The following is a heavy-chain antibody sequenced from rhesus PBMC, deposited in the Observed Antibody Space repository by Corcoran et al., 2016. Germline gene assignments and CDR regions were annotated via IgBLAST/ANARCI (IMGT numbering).Heavy chain of an antibody. CDR3: ARDPDYGNYWYFDL. V-gene: IGHV4-73*01. CDR2: IDGNSAST. D-gene: IGHD4-35*01. J-gene: IGHJ2*01. Sequence: QVKLQQWGEGLVKPSETLSLTCAVYGGSISGYYYWSWLRQAPVQGLEWIGNIDGNSASTNYNPSLKNRVTISKDTSKNQFSLKLSSVTAADTAVYYCARDPDYGNYWYFDLWGPGTPITISS. CDR1: GGSISGYYY.